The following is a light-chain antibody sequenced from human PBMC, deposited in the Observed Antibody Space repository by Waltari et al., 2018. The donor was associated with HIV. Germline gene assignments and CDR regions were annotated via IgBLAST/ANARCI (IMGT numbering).Light chain of an antibody. CDR1: QNIRKY. Sequence: DIQMTQSPSSLSASVGDRVTITCRASQNIRKYLNWYQQKPGKTPELLVFDASNLQGGVPSRFRGSGSGTDFTLTISSLQREDFATYYCQQSYSTPRTFGQGTKVEIK. J-gene: IGKJ1*01. CDR3: QQSYSTPRT. V-gene: IGKV1-39*01. CDR2: DAS.